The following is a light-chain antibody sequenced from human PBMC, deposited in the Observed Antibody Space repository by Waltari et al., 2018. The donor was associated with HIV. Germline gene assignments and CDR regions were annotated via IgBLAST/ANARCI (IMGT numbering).Light chain of an antibody. Sequence: QSVLTQPPSLSEAPRQRVTISCSGSHSNIGNNAVNWYQQLPGKAPKLIISYNDLLPSGFSDRFSGSRVGTSASLAISELQSEDEAHYYWASWDDRLNGWVFGGGTQLTVL. CDR1: HSNIGNNA. CDR3: ASWDDRLNGWV. CDR2: YND. J-gene: IGLJ3*02. V-gene: IGLV1-36*01.